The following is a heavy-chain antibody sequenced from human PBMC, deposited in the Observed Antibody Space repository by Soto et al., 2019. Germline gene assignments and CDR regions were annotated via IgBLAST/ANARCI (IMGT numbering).Heavy chain of an antibody. V-gene: IGHV3-72*01. Sequence: GGSLRLSCAASGFTFSDHFMDWVRQAPGKGPEWVARSRNRANYYTTEYAASVRGRFTVSRDGSKISLYLQMSSLKTEDTAVYYCAGGATGRAPFQHWGRGTLVTVSS. J-gene: IGHJ1*01. CDR1: GFTFSDHF. CDR3: AGGATGRAPFQH. CDR2: SRNRANYYTT. D-gene: IGHD2-8*02.